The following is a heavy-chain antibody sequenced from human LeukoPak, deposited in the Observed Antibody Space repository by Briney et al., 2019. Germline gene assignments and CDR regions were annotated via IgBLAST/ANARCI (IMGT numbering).Heavy chain of an antibody. CDR1: GFTFSSYG. Sequence: GGSLRLSCAASGFTFSSYGMHWVRQAPGKGLEWVAVISYDGSNKYYADSVKGRFTISRDNSKNTLYLQMNSLRAEDTAVYYCATKVGVVGHGYWGQGTLVTVSS. CDR3: ATKVGVVGHGY. V-gene: IGHV3-30*03. D-gene: IGHD1-26*01. J-gene: IGHJ4*02. CDR2: ISYDGSNK.